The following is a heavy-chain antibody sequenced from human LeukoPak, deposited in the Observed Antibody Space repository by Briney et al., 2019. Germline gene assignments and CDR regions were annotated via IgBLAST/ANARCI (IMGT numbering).Heavy chain of an antibody. J-gene: IGHJ4*02. CDR1: GGSISIYY. D-gene: IGHD6-19*01. Sequence: PSETLSLTCTVSGGSISIYYWSWIRQPAGKGLEWIGRIYTSGSTNYNPSLKSRVTMSVDTSKNQFSLKLSSVTAADTAVYYCASQGYGSGYVHFDYWGQGTLVTVSS. CDR3: ASQGYGSGYVHFDY. CDR2: IYTSGST. V-gene: IGHV4-4*07.